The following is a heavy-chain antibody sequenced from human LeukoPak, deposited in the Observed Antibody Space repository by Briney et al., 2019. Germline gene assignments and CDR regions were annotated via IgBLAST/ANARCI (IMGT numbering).Heavy chain of an antibody. V-gene: IGHV4-39*07. CDR2: IYYSGST. D-gene: IGHD2-15*01. CDR3: ARETSGGPGAFDI. J-gene: IGHJ3*02. Sequence: SETLSLTCTVSGGSISSSSYYWGWIRQPPGKGLEWIGSIYYSGSTYYNPSLKSRVTISVDTSKNQFSLKLSSVTAADTAVYYCARETSGGPGAFDIWGQGTMVTVSS. CDR1: GGSISSSSYY.